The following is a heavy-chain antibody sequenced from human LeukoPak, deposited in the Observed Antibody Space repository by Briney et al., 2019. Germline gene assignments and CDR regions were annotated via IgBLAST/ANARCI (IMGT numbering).Heavy chain of an antibody. V-gene: IGHV1-2*02. Sequence: HWASVKVSCKTSGYTFSVYYIHWVRQAPGQGLEWMGWISPDTGDTHSAQKFQGRVTMTRDMSISTAYMEVTSLKSDDTAVYYCARVDRALDYWGQGTLVTVSS. CDR2: ISPDTGDT. CDR1: GYTFSVYY. J-gene: IGHJ4*02. CDR3: ARVDRALDY.